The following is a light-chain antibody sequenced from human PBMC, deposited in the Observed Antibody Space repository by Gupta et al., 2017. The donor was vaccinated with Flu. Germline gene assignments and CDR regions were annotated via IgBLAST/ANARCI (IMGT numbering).Light chain of an antibody. V-gene: IGLV4-69*01. Sequence: QLVLTQSPSASASLGASVKLTCTLSRGHSSYAIAWHQQQPEKGPRFLMKVNSDGSHSKGDGIPDRFSGSRSGAERYLTISSLQSEDEADYYCQTWGTGIRVFGGGTKLTVL. CDR1: RGHSSYA. CDR2: VNSDGSH. J-gene: IGLJ3*02. CDR3: QTWGTGIRV.